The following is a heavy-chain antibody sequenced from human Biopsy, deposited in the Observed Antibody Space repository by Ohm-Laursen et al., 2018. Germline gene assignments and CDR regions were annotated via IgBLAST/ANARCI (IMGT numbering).Heavy chain of an antibody. CDR3: ASVVLGPTNDAFDL. J-gene: IGHJ3*01. CDR1: GGDINNYY. V-gene: IGHV4-4*07. D-gene: IGHD3-22*01. Sequence: SETLSLTCTVSGGDINNYYWSWIRQPAGKGLEWIGRIYPSGSTNYNPSLKSRVTMSVDTSKKQISLRLRSVTAADTAMYYCASVVLGPTNDAFDLWGQGTMVVVSS. CDR2: IYPSGST.